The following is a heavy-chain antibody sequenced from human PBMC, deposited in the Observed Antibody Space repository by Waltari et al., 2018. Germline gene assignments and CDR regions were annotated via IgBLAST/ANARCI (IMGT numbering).Heavy chain of an antibody. CDR3: ARDPDYYDSSGYYPNDAFDI. J-gene: IGHJ3*02. CDR2: INPSGGST. CDR1: GYTFTSYY. Sequence: QVQLVQSGAEVKKPGASVKVSCKASGYTFTSYYMHWVRQAPGQGLEWMGIINPSGGSTSYAQKFQGRVTMTRDTSTNTVYMELSSLRSEDTAVYYCARDPDYYDSSGYYPNDAFDIWGQGTMVTVSS. V-gene: IGHV1-46*01. D-gene: IGHD3-22*01.